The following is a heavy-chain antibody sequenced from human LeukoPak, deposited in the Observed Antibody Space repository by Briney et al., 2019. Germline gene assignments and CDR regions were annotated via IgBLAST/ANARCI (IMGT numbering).Heavy chain of an antibody. J-gene: IGHJ4*02. CDR1: GFTFSSYT. V-gene: IGHV3-21*01. D-gene: IGHD4-11*01. CDR2: ISSSSSYI. Sequence: GGSLRLSCAASGFTFSSYTMNWVRQAPGRGLESVSSISSSSSYIYYADSVKGRFTISRDNAKNSLYLQMNSLRAEDTAVYYCARDQGGSSTVTTADYWGQGTLVTVSS. CDR3: ARDQGGSSTVTTADY.